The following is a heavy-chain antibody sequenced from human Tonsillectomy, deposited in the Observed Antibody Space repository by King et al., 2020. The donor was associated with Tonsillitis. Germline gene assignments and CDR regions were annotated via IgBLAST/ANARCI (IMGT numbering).Heavy chain of an antibody. CDR3: ARKYYYDSSGYRDDNYGMDV. Sequence: QLVQSGGGLVKPGGSLRLSCAASGFTFSSYSMNWVRQAPGKGLEWVSSISSSSSYIYYADSVKGRFTISRDNAKNSLYLQINSLRAEDTAVYYCARKYYYDSSGYRDDNYGMDVWGQGTTVTVSS. V-gene: IGHV3-21*01. CDR2: ISSSSSYI. CDR1: GFTFSSYS. D-gene: IGHD3-22*01. J-gene: IGHJ6*02.